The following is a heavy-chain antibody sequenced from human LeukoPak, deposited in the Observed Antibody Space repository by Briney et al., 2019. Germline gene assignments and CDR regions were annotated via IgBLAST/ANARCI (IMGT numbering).Heavy chain of an antibody. D-gene: IGHD3-22*01. J-gene: IGHJ4*02. Sequence: ASVKVSCKASGYTFTGYYMHWVRQAPGQGLEWMGWINPNSGGTNYAQKFQGRVTMTRDTSISTAYMELSRLRSDDTAVYYCAKDPSHYYSYYYDSSGRSYWGQGTLVTVSS. CDR1: GYTFTGYY. CDR3: AKDPSHYYSYYYDSSGRSY. V-gene: IGHV1-2*02. CDR2: INPNSGGT.